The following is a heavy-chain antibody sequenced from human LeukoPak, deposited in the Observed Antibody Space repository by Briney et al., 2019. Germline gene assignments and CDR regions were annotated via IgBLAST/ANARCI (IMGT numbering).Heavy chain of an antibody. CDR3: AKKAGYCSGGSCYSAGDY. CDR1: GFTFSSYG. J-gene: IGHJ4*02. V-gene: IGHV3-30*18. D-gene: IGHD2-15*01. Sequence: PGGSLRLSCAASGFTFSSYGMHWVRQAPGKGLEWVAVISYDGSNKYYADSVKGRFTISRDNSKNTLYLQMNSLRAEDTAVYYCAKKAGYCSGGSCYSAGDYWGQGTLVTVSS. CDR2: ISYDGSNK.